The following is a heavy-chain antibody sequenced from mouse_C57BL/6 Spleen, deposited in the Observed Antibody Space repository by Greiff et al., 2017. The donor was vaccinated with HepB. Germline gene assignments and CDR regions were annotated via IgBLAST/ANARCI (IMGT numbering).Heavy chain of an antibody. CDR1: GYTFTSYW. CDR3: ARGGITTVVATSYYFDY. D-gene: IGHD1-1*01. Sequence: QVQLQQSGAELVKPGASVKMSCKASGYTFTSYWITWVKQRPGQGLEWIGDIYPGSGSTNYNEKFKSKATLTVDTSSSTAYMQLSSLTSEDSAVYYCARGGITTVVATSYYFDYWGQGTTLTVSS. V-gene: IGHV1-55*01. CDR2: IYPGSGST. J-gene: IGHJ2*01.